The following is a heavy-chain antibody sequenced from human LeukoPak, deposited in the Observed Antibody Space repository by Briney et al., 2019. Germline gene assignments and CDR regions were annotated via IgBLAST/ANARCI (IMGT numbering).Heavy chain of an antibody. D-gene: IGHD2-21*01. Sequence: GGSLRLSCAASGFTLSNYDMHWVRQATGKGLEWVSAIGTAGDTYYHGSGRGRFTMSKENAKNSLYLQMNSLTAGDTAVYYCARGGDTHFDYWGEGILVTVSS. CDR1: GFTLSNYD. V-gene: IGHV3-13*04. CDR2: IGTAGDT. J-gene: IGHJ4*02. CDR3: ARGGDTHFDY.